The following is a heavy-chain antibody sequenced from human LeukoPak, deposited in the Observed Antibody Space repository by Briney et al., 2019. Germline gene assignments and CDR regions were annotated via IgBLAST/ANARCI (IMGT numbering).Heavy chain of an antibody. CDR1: GDSLNGYY. J-gene: IGHJ4*02. CDR2: LFTGGNA. Sequence: PSETLSLTCSVSGDSLNGYYWIWIRQTAGKGLEWTGRLFTGGNAECNPSLTSRVTMPVETSKSQFSLKLTSVTAADTAIYYCARGLRWDSGNDWGPEHWGQGVLVTVSS. CDR3: ARGLRWDSGNDWGPEH. V-gene: IGHV4-4*07. D-gene: IGHD5-12*01.